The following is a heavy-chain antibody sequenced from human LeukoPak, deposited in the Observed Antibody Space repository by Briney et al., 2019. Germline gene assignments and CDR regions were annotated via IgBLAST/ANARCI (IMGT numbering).Heavy chain of an antibody. Sequence: SETLSLTCTVSDDSISSRSYYWGWIRQPPGKGLEWIGSIYYSGSTYYNPSLKNRVTISVDTSKNQFSLKLSSVTAADTAVYYCVPVHSGNDIPYWGQGTLVTVSS. J-gene: IGHJ4*02. CDR1: DDSISSRSYY. CDR2: IYYSGST. V-gene: IGHV4-39*01. D-gene: IGHD5-12*01. CDR3: VPVHSGNDIPY.